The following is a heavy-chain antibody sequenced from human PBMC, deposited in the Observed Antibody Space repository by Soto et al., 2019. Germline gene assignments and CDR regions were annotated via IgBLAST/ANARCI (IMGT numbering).Heavy chain of an antibody. J-gene: IGHJ4*02. CDR2: FDPEDGET. Sequence: ASVKVSCKVSGYTLTELSMHWVRQAPGKGPEWMGGFDPEDGETIYAQKFQGRVTMTEDTSTDTAYMELSSLRSEDTAVYYCATDFIYYYDSSGLAVDYWGQGTLVTVSS. D-gene: IGHD3-22*01. CDR1: GYTLTELS. CDR3: ATDFIYYYDSSGLAVDY. V-gene: IGHV1-24*01.